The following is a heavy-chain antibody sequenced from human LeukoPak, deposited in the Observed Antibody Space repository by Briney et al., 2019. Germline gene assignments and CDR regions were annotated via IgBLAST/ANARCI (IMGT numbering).Heavy chain of an antibody. V-gene: IGHV3-30*19. Sequence: PGGSLRLSCAASGFTFSSYGMHWVRQAPGKGLEWVAVISYDGSNKYYADSVKGRFTISRDNSKNTLYLQMNSLRAEDTAVYYCAREHSDYGADNWFDPWGQGTLVTVSS. CDR1: GFTFSSYG. D-gene: IGHD4-17*01. CDR3: AREHSDYGADNWFDP. CDR2: ISYDGSNK. J-gene: IGHJ5*02.